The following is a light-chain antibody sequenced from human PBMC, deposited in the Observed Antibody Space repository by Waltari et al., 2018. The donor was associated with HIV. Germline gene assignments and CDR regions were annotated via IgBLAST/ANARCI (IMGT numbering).Light chain of an antibody. CDR2: GKN. CDR3: NSRDSSGNLYV. CDR1: LLRSYY. J-gene: IGLJ1*01. V-gene: IGLV3-19*01. Sequence: SSDLTQSPAVSVALGQTVSITCQGALLRSYYAIWYQQKPGQAPVLVIYGKNDRPSGIPDRFSGSSSGNTASLTITGVQAEDEADYYCNSRDSSGNLYVFGTGTKVTVL.